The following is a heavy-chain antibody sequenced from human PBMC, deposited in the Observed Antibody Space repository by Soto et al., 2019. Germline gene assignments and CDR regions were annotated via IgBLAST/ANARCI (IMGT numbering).Heavy chain of an antibody. D-gene: IGHD5-12*01. CDR2: IRSKANSYAT. CDR1: GFTFSGSA. Sequence: EVQLVESGGGLVQPGGSLKLSCAASGFTFSGSAMHWVRQASGKGLEWVGRIRSKANSYATAYAASVKGRFTISRDDSKNTAYLQMNRLKTEDTAVYYCTRHICGYLYYYYGMDVWGQGTTVTVSS. CDR3: TRHICGYLYYYYGMDV. V-gene: IGHV3-73*02. J-gene: IGHJ6*02.